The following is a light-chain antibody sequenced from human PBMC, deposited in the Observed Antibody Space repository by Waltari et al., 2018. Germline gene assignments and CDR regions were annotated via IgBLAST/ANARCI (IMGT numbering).Light chain of an antibody. CDR3: MQGVRPWT. Sequence: DIQLTQSPSFLSASVGDRVTITCRASQGITTYLVWYQQKPGKAPKVLIYAASTLQSGVPDRLRGSGSHTDFTLTITRVEAEDVGVYFCMQGVRPWTFGQGTRVEIK. CDR1: QGITTY. V-gene: IGKV1-9*01. J-gene: IGKJ1*01. CDR2: AAS.